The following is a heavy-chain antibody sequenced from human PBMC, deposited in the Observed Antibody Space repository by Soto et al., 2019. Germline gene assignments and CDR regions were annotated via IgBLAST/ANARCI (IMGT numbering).Heavy chain of an antibody. Sequence: RASVKVSCKASGGTFSSYAISWVRQAPGQGLEWMGGIIPIFGTANYAQKFQGRVTITADESTSTAYMELSSLRSEDTAVYYCASLSYCSGGSCYGYYYYYYGMDVWGQGTTVTVSS. CDR1: GGTFSSYA. J-gene: IGHJ6*02. V-gene: IGHV1-69*13. CDR3: ASLSYCSGGSCYGYYYYYYGMDV. CDR2: IIPIFGTA. D-gene: IGHD2-15*01.